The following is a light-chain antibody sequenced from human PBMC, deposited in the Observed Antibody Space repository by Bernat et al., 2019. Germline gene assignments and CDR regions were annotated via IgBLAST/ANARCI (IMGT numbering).Light chain of an antibody. J-gene: IGLJ1*01. CDR1: SSDVDGYTY. CDR3: SSWTKGNVYV. Sequence: QSALTQPASVSGSPAQSITISCTGTSSDVDGYTYVSWYHQDPGKVPKLFISDVSDLPSGVSNRFSGTKSGNTASLTISGLQGEDEADYYCSSWTKGNVYVFGTGTKITIL. CDR2: DVS. V-gene: IGLV2-14*03.